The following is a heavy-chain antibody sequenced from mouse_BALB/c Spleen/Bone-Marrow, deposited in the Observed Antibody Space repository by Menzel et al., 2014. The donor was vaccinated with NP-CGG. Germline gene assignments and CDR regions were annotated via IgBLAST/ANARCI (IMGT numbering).Heavy chain of an antibody. D-gene: IGHD1-2*01. CDR2: ICPGDGDT. CDR3: ARRDYGIRENYYAMDY. Sequence: QVQLQQSGAELARPGASVKLSCKASGYTFTSYWMQWVKQRPGQGLEWIGAICPGDGDTRYTQKFKGKATLTADKSSSTAYMQLSSLASEDSAVYYCARRDYGIRENYYAMDYWGQGTSVTVSS. V-gene: IGHV1-87*01. J-gene: IGHJ4*01. CDR1: GYTFTSYW.